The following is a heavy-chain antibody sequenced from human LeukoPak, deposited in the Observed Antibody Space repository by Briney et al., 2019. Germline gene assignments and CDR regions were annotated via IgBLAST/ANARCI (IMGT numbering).Heavy chain of an antibody. V-gene: IGHV1-69*04. CDR3: ASQIAVAGLYYFDY. D-gene: IGHD6-19*01. CDR2: IIPILGIA. Sequence: SVKVSCKASGGTFSSYAISWVRQAPGQGLEWMGRIIPILGIANYAQKFQGRVTIIADKSTSTAYMELSSLRSEDTAVYYCASQIAVAGLYYFDYWGQGTLVTVSS. J-gene: IGHJ4*02. CDR1: GGTFSSYA.